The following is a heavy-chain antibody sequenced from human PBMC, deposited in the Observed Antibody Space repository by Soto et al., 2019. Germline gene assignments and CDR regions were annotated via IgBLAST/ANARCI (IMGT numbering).Heavy chain of an antibody. D-gene: IGHD6-19*01. Sequence: GGSLRLSCAASGFTFSSYSMNWVRQAPGKGLEWVSYISSSSSTIYYADSVKGRFTISRDNAKNSLYLQMNSLRAEDTAVYYCARVYGIAVAGTLDYWGQGTLVTVSS. CDR1: GFTFSSYS. J-gene: IGHJ4*02. CDR3: ARVYGIAVAGTLDY. CDR2: ISSSSSTI. V-gene: IGHV3-48*01.